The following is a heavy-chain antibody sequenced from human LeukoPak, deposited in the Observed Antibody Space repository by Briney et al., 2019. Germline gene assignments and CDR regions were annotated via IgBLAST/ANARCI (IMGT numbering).Heavy chain of an antibody. Sequence: PGGSLRLSCAASGPTFSSNWMTWVRQAPGKGLEWVAIIKQDGSVKHYVDSVKGRFTISRDNAKNSLYLQMSNLRAEDTAVYYCAIDKTGVIAADWGQGTLVTVSS. D-gene: IGHD2-21*01. CDR3: AIDKTGVIAAD. CDR2: IKQDGSVK. J-gene: IGHJ4*02. V-gene: IGHV3-7*01. CDR1: GPTFSSNW.